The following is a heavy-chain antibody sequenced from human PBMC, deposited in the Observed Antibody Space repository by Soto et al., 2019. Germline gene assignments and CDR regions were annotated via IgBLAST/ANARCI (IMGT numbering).Heavy chain of an antibody. CDR2: IIPIFGTA. V-gene: IGHV1-69*01. CDR1: GGTFSSXX. CDR3: XXXXXXNLDX. Sequence: QVQLVQSGAEVKKPGSSVKVSCKASGGTFSSXXISXVRXAXGQGLEWMGGIIPIFGTANYAQKFQGRVTITADESTSTAYMELXSLRXXDXAXYYXXXXXXXNLDXWGQGTLVTVSS. J-gene: IGHJ4*02.